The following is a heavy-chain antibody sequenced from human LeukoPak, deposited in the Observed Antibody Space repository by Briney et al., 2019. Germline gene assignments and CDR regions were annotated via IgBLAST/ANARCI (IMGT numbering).Heavy chain of an antibody. D-gene: IGHD6-13*01. CDR2: INHSGST. V-gene: IGHV4-34*01. CDR1: GGSFSGYY. CDR3: AREGGVRSSWYINYYYGMDV. Sequence: KPSETLSLTCAVYGGSFSGYYWGWIRQPPGKGLEWIGEINHSGSTNYNPSLKSRVTISVDTSKNQFSLKLSSVTAADTAVYYCAREGGVRSSWYINYYYGMDVWGKGTTVTVSS. J-gene: IGHJ6*04.